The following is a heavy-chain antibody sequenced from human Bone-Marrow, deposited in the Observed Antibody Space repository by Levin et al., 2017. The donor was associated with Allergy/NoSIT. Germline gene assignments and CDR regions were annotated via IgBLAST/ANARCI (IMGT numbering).Heavy chain of an antibody. Sequence: ASVKVSCKASGYTFTSYGISWVRQAPGQGLEWMGWISAYNGNTNYAQKLQGRVTMTTDTSTSTAYMELRSLRSDDTAVYYCARDRLIAAANEINWFDPWGQGTLVTVSS. D-gene: IGHD6-13*01. V-gene: IGHV1-18*01. CDR2: ISAYNGNT. CDR3: ARDRLIAAANEINWFDP. CDR1: GYTFTSYG. J-gene: IGHJ5*02.